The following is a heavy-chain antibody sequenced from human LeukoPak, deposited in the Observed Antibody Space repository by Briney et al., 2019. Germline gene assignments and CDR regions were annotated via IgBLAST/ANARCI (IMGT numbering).Heavy chain of an antibody. CDR2: ISGSGGST. Sequence: PGGSLRLSCAASGFTFNSYAMSWVRQAPGKGLEWVSAISGSGGSTYYADSVKGRFTISRDNSKNTLYLQMNSLRVEDTAVYYCAKRSGYSSGWYDYWGQGTLVTVPS. CDR3: AKRSGYSSGWYDY. V-gene: IGHV3-23*01. D-gene: IGHD6-19*01. J-gene: IGHJ4*02. CDR1: GFTFNSYA.